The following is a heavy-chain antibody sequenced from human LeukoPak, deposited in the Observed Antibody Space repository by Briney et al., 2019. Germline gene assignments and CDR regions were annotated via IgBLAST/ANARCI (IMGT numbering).Heavy chain of an antibody. CDR1: GGSIYSGDYY. CDR3: ARDLLGANWFDP. Sequence: SETLSLTCTVSGGSIYSGDYYWSWIRQPPGKGPEWIGYIYYSGSTYYNPSLKSRVTISVDTSKNQFSLKLSSVTAADTAVYYCARDLLGANWFDPWGQGTLVTVSS. D-gene: IGHD1-26*01. J-gene: IGHJ5*02. V-gene: IGHV4-30-4*01. CDR2: IYYSGST.